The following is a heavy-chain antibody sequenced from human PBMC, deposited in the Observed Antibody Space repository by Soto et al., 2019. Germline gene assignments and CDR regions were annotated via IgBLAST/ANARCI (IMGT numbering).Heavy chain of an antibody. CDR3: ARLHPWLPDY. D-gene: IGHD3-22*01. J-gene: IGHJ4*02. Sequence: SETLSLTCTVSGGSVSSGNYYWSWIRQLPGKGLEWIGYIYYSRSTYYNPSLKSRVTISVDTSKNQFSLKLSSVTAADTAVYYCARLHPWLPDYWGQGTLVTLSS. CDR2: IYYSRST. CDR1: GGSVSSGNYY. V-gene: IGHV4-61*01.